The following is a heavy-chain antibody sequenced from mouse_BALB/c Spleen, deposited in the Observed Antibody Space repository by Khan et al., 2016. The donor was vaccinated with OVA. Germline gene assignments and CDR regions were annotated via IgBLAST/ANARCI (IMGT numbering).Heavy chain of an antibody. V-gene: IGHV5-6*01. CDR3: ERLAYYYDSEGFAY. CDR1: GFTFSTYG. J-gene: IGHJ3*01. CDR2: ISSGGSYT. Sequence: EVKLMESGGDLVKPEGSLKLSCAASGFTFSTYGMSWVRQTPDKRLEWVATISSGGSYTYYPDSVKGRFTISRDNAKNTLYLQMSSLKSEETAMFYCERLAYYYDSEGFAYWGQGTLVTVSA. D-gene: IGHD1-1*01.